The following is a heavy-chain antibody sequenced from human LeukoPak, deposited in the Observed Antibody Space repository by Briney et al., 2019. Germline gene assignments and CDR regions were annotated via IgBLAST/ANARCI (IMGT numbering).Heavy chain of an antibody. J-gene: IGHJ6*02. V-gene: IGHV4-31*03. D-gene: IGHD2-15*01. CDR1: GGSISSGGYY. CDR3: ASRLADGFYYYYYGMDV. CDR2: IYYSGST. Sequence: SQTLSLTCTVSGGSISSGGYYWSWIRQHPGKGLEWIGYIYYSGSTYYNPSLKSRVTISVDTSKNQFSLKLSSVTAADTAVYYCASRLADGFYYYYYGMDVWGQGTTVTVSS.